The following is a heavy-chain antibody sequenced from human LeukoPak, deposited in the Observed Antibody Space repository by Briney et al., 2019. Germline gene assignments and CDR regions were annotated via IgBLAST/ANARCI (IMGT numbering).Heavy chain of an antibody. V-gene: IGHV1-2*02. J-gene: IGHJ6*03. CDR1: GYTFTRHY. CDR3: ARGVSHFGGGYYYYYMDV. Sequence: ASVKVSCKASGYTFTRHYMNWVRQAPGQGLEWMGKVNPSSGGTGYAQKFQGRVTMTRDTSISTAYMELSRLRSDDTAVYYCARGVSHFGGGYYYYYMDVWGKGTTVTVSS. D-gene: IGHD3-3*01. CDR2: VNPSSGGT.